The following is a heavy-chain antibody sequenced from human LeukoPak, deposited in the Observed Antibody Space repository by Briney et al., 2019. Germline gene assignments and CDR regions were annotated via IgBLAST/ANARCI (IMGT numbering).Heavy chain of an antibody. CDR3: AVIAAAGKDDY. CDR1: GGSFSGYY. J-gene: IGHJ4*02. V-gene: IGHV4-34*01. CDR2: INHSGST. Sequence: SETLSHTCAVYGGSFSGYYWSWIRQPPGKGLEWIGEINHSGSTNYNPSLKSRVTISVDTSKNQFSLKLSSVTAADTAVYYCAVIAAAGKDDYWGQGTLVTVSS. D-gene: IGHD6-13*01.